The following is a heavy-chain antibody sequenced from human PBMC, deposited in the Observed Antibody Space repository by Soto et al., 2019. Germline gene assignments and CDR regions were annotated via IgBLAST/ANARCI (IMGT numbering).Heavy chain of an antibody. J-gene: IGHJ3*02. CDR2: ISSNGVNT. V-gene: IGHV3-64*01. CDR3: ARDLYASGRTDI. D-gene: IGHD2-2*01. CDR1: GFTFSSFP. Sequence: GGSLRLSCAASGFTFSSFPMHWVRQAPGKGLEYVSAISSNGVNTYSANSVKGRFTISRDNSKNTLYLQMGSLRAEDMAVYYCARDLYASGRTDIWGRGTMVTVSS.